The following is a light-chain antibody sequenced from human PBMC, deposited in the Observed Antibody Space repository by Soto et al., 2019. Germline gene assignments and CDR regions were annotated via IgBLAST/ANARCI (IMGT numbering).Light chain of an antibody. Sequence: QSVLTQPPSASGTPGQRVTISCVGSSSNIGSNYVFWYQQFPGTAPKLLIFRSDQRPLGVPDRFSGSKSGTSASLAINGLRSEDEADYYCAAWDDSLSGWLFGGGTKVTVL. CDR1: SSNIGSNY. J-gene: IGLJ3*02. CDR2: RSD. V-gene: IGLV1-47*01. CDR3: AAWDDSLSGWL.